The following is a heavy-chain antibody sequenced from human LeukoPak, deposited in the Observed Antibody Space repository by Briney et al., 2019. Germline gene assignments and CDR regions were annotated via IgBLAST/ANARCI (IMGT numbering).Heavy chain of an antibody. J-gene: IGHJ5*02. V-gene: IGHV4-4*07. CDR3: ARDILSWARGGLNWFDP. Sequence: PSETLSLTCTVSGGSFSIYYWSWIRQSAGKGLEWIGRIYISGSTTYNPSLKSRVTMSLDTSKNQFSLKLSSVTAADTAVYYCARDILSWARGGLNWFDPWGQGTLVTVSS. CDR2: IYISGST. D-gene: IGHD3-16*01. CDR1: GGSFSIYY.